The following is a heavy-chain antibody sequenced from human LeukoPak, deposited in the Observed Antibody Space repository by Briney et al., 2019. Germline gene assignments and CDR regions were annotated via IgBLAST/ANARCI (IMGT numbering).Heavy chain of an antibody. CDR3: ARSIAADY. Sequence: GGSLRLSCAASGFTFSTYSMKWVRQAPGKGLQWVSYISSGSSTIYYADSVKGRFTISRDNARNSLFLQMNSLRAEDTAVYYCARSIAADYWGQGTLVTVSS. CDR2: ISSGSSTI. J-gene: IGHJ4*02. CDR1: GFTFSTYS. D-gene: IGHD6-13*01. V-gene: IGHV3-48*01.